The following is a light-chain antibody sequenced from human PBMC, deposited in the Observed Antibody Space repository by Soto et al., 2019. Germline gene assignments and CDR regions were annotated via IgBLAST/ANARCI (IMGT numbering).Light chain of an antibody. CDR3: QHYYNHARQLT. V-gene: IGKV3-15*01. CDR2: GAS. CDR1: QSVSSN. J-gene: IGKJ4*01. Sequence: EILMTQSPATLSVSPGERATLSCRAGQSVSSNLSCYQHKPGQAPRPLSYGASSRATSIPASFSGIGSRTEVTLTTRSLQSEEFAVYYGQHYYNHARQLTFGGGTKV.